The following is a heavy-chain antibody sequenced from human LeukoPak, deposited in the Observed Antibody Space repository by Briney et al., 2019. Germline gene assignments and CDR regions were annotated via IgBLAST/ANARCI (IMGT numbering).Heavy chain of an antibody. Sequence: TSETLSLTCTVSGGSISSGSYYWTWIRQPAGKGLEWIGRIYTSGSTNYNPSLKSRVTISIDTSKNQFSLKLSSVTAADTAVYYCARAHDVSPDNWGQGTLVTVSS. CDR3: ARAHDVSPDN. CDR2: IYTSGST. J-gene: IGHJ4*02. D-gene: IGHD3-16*01. V-gene: IGHV4-61*02. CDR1: GGSISSGSYY.